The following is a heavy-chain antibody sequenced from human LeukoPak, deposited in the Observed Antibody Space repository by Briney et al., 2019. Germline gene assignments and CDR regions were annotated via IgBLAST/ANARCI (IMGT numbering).Heavy chain of an antibody. J-gene: IGHJ5*02. Sequence: SETLSLTCTVSGGSISSYYWSWIRQPAGKGLEWIGRIYTSGSTNYNPSLKSRVTISVDTSKNQFSLMLSSVTAADTAVYYCAREGDLLWSASWFDPRGQGTLVTVSS. D-gene: IGHD3-3*01. CDR1: GGSISSYY. CDR3: AREGDLLWSASWFDP. CDR2: IYTSGST. V-gene: IGHV4-4*07.